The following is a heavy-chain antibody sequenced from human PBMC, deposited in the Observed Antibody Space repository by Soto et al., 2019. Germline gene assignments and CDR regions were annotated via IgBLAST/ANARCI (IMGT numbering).Heavy chain of an antibody. D-gene: IGHD3-10*01. J-gene: IGHJ4*02. CDR2: ISYDGSNK. CDR1: GFTFSSYA. CDR3: ARDRVLNMVRGVIITEPRPFDY. Sequence: QVQLVESGGGVVQPGRSLRLSCAASGFTFSSYAMHWVRQAPGKGLEWVAVISYDGSNKYYADSVKGRFTISRDNSKNTLYLQMNSLRAEDTAVYYCARDRVLNMVRGVIITEPRPFDYWGQGTLVTVSS. V-gene: IGHV3-30-3*01.